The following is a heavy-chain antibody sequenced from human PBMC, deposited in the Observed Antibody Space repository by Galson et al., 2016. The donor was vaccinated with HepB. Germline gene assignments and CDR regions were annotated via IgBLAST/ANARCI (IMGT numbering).Heavy chain of an antibody. V-gene: IGHV3-7*04. D-gene: IGHD6-13*01. CDR1: GFTFSSYW. CDR2: IKQDGSEK. CDR3: TRTISATAGID. Sequence: SLRLSCAASGFTFSSYWMSWVRQAPGKGLEWLANIKQDGSEKYYVDSVRGRFTISRDNAMNSPYLHMSSLRAEDTALYYCTRTISATAGIDWGQGTLVTVSS. J-gene: IGHJ4*02.